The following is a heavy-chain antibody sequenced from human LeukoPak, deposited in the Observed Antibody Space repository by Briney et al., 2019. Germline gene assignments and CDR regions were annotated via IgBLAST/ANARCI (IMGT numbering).Heavy chain of an antibody. CDR3: VNQISGWVY. J-gene: IGHJ4*02. V-gene: IGHV3-23*01. CDR1: GFTFSSYA. D-gene: IGHD6-19*01. Sequence: PGGSLRLSCAASGFTFSSYAMSWVRQAPGKGLEWVSAISGSGGSTTYADSVKGRFTISRDNAKNTLFMQMNSLRAEDTAVYYCVNQISGWVYWGQGTLVTVSS. CDR2: ISGSGGST.